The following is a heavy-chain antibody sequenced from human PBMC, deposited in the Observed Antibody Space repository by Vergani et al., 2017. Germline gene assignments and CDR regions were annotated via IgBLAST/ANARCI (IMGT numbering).Heavy chain of an antibody. V-gene: IGHV3-48*01. CDR2: ISSSSSTI. CDR1: GFTFSSYS. D-gene: IGHD3-22*01. J-gene: IGHJ4*02. Sequence: EVHLVESGGGLVQPGGSLRLSCAASGFTFSSYSMNWVRQAPGKGLEWVSYISSSSSTIYYADSVKGRFTISRDNAKNSLYLQMNSLRAEDTAVYYCARDGTDIFVSSSDYSHLLYYWGQGILVTVSS. CDR3: ARDGTDIFVSSSDYSHLLYY.